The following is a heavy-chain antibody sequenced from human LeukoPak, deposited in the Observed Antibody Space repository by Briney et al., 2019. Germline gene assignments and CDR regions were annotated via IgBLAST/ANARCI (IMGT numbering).Heavy chain of an antibody. CDR1: GGTFSSYA. CDR3: ARTYYDSSGYGPDY. CDR2: IIPIFGTA. J-gene: IGHJ4*02. D-gene: IGHD3-22*01. V-gene: IGHV1-69*05. Sequence: SVKLSCNASGGTFSSYAISWVRQAPGQGLEWMGRIIPIFGTANYAQKFQGRVTITTDESTSTAYMELSSLRSEDTAVYYCARTYYDSSGYGPDYWGQGTLVTVSS.